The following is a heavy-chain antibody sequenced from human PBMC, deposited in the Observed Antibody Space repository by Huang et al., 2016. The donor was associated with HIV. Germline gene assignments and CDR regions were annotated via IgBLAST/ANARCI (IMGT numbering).Heavy chain of an antibody. V-gene: IGHV5-51*01. Sequence: EVQLVQSGAVVKKPGESLKISCKGSGYTFNGYWIGWVRQMPGKGLEWMGSIYPGDSDTTYSPSFQGQVTSSADKSISTAYLQWSGLKASDTAMYYCARQGVGDFVVEPTGLGAFDIWGQGTMVTVSS. D-gene: IGHD2-2*01. CDR2: IYPGDSDT. CDR3: ARQGVGDFVVEPTGLGAFDI. J-gene: IGHJ3*02. CDR1: GYTFNGYW.